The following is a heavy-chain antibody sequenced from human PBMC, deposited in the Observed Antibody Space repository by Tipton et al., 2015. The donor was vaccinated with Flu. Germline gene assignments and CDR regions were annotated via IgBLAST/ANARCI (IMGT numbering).Heavy chain of an antibody. D-gene: IGHD2-21*02. V-gene: IGHV5-51*01. J-gene: IGHJ2*01. CDR2: IYPGDSDT. Sequence: QSGPEVKKPGESLRISCKSSGYSFTNYWIGWVRQMPGGGLDWMGIIYPGDSDTRYSPSFQGQVTISADKSINTAYLQWNSLKASDTAMYFCVRHPYCTDAVCPPGYWYFDLWGRGTPLSVSS. CDR1: GYSFTNYW. CDR3: VRHPYCTDAVCPPGYWYFDL.